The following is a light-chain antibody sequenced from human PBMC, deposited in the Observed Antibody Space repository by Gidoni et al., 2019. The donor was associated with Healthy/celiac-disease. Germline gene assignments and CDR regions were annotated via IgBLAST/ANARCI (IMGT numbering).Light chain of an antibody. CDR2: AAS. CDR1: QSISSY. V-gene: IGKV1-39*01. Sequence: DIQMTQSPSSLSASVGDRVTITCRASQSISSYLNWYQQKPGKAPKLLFYAASSLQSGVPSRFSGSGSGTDFTLTISSLQPDDFATYYCQQSYSTPRTFGQGTKVEIK. CDR3: QQSYSTPRT. J-gene: IGKJ1*01.